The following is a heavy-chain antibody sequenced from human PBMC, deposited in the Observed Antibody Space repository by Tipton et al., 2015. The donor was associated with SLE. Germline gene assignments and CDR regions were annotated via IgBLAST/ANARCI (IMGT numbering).Heavy chain of an antibody. CDR2: IYYSGST. D-gene: IGHD2-15*01. Sequence: LRLSCTASGGSISSKTYYWGWIRQPPGKGLEWIGSIYYSGSTDYNPSLKSRVTISVDMSKNQFSVKLSSVTAADTGVYYYVKSVVVVSPRDYYYYMDVWGKGTTVTV. CDR3: VKSVVVVSPRDYYYYMDV. CDR1: GGSISSKTYY. J-gene: IGHJ6*03. V-gene: IGHV4-39*07.